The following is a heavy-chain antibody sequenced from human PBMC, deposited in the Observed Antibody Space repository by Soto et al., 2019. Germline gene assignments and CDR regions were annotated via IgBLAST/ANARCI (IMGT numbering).Heavy chain of an antibody. D-gene: IGHD3-10*01. CDR1: GYIFTNYD. CDR2: VSGNTVNT. Sequence: QVQLVQSETEVKKPGASVKVSCKASGYIFTNYDITWVRQAPGQGREWMGWVSGNTVNTKYEQKFQDRATMTTDTSKSTVYMELRSLRSVDTAVYYCARFGSAPYYYYGVDVWGQGTTVFVSS. CDR3: ARFGSAPYYYYGVDV. V-gene: IGHV1-18*01. J-gene: IGHJ6*02.